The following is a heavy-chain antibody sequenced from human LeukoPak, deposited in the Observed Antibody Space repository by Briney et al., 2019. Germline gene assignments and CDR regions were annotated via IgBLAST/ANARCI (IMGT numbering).Heavy chain of an antibody. V-gene: IGHV3-30-3*01. CDR3: ARSRIIGGFDP. CDR1: GFTFSSYA. Sequence: PGRSLRLSCAASGFTFSSYAMHWVRQAPGKGLEWVAVISYDGSNKYYADSVKGRFTISRDNSKNTLYLQMNSLRAEDTAVYYCARSRIIGGFDPWGQGTLVTVSS. D-gene: IGHD3-16*01. CDR2: ISYDGSNK. J-gene: IGHJ5*02.